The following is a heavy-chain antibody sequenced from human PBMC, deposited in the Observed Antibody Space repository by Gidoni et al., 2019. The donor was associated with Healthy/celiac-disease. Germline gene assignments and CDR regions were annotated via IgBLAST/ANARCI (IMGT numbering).Heavy chain of an antibody. J-gene: IGHJ4*02. D-gene: IGHD3-22*01. CDR1: GSPLPELS. Sequence: QVQLVQSGAEVKKPGASVKVSCKVSGSPLPELSMPWVRQAPGKGLEWMGGFEPEDGETIYAQKFQGRVTMTEDTSTDTAYMELSSLRSEDTAVYYCATAMRDSSGYYYSRWGQGTLVTVSS. V-gene: IGHV1-24*01. CDR3: ATAMRDSSGYYYSR. CDR2: FEPEDGET.